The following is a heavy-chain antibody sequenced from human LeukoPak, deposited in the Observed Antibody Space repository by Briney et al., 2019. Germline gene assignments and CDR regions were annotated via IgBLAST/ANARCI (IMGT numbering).Heavy chain of an antibody. D-gene: IGHD2-2*01. V-gene: IGHV3-30*02. CDR2: IRHDGSEK. Sequence: GGSLRLSCAASGFTFRNYGMHWVRQAPGKGLEWVTIIRHDGSEKLYADSVKGRFTISRDNSMNTLYLQMNSLRAEDTAVYYCSKDYRYCSGTSCYHPWYFDYWGQGTLVTVSS. CDR3: SKDYRYCSGTSCYHPWYFDY. J-gene: IGHJ4*02. CDR1: GFTFRNYG.